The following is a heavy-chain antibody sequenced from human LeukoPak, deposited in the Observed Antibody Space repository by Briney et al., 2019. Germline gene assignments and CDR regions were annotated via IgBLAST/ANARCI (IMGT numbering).Heavy chain of an antibody. D-gene: IGHD2-15*01. CDR1: GFTFSDYY. Sequence: GGSLRLSCAASGFTFSDYYMSWVRQAPGKGLEGVSYISSSSSYTNYADSVKGRFTISRDNAKTSLYLQMNSLRAEDTAVYYCARAPRYCSGGSCYSIDYWGQGTLVTVSS. CDR2: ISSSSSYT. V-gene: IGHV3-11*06. J-gene: IGHJ4*02. CDR3: ARAPRYCSGGSCYSIDY.